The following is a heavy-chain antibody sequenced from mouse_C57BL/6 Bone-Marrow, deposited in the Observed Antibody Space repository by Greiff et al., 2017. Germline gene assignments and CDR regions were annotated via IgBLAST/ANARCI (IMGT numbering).Heavy chain of an antibody. CDR3: ARRGEN. J-gene: IGHJ4*01. CDR2: ISNGGGST. V-gene: IGHV5-12*01. CDR1: GFTFSDYY. Sequence: EVQVVESGGGLVQPGGSLKLSCAASGFTFSDYYMYWVRQTPEKRLEWVAYISNGGGSTYYPDTVKGRFTISRDNAKNTLYLQRSRLKSEDTAMYYCARRGENWGQGTSVTVSS.